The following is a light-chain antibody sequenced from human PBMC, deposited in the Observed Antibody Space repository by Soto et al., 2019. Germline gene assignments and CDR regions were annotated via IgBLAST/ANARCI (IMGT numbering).Light chain of an antibody. CDR1: QSISSW. CDR3: QQYSSYSGT. J-gene: IGKJ1*01. V-gene: IGKV1-5*01. Sequence: DIQMTQSPSTLSASVGDRVTITCRASQSISSWLAWYQQKPGKAPKLLIYDASTLESGVPSRFSGSGSGTEFTLTTSSLQPDDVSTYYCQQYSSYSGTFGQGTKVEIK. CDR2: DAS.